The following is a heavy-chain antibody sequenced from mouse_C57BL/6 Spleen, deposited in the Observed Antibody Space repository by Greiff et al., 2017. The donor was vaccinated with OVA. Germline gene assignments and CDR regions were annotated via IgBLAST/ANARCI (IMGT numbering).Heavy chain of an antibody. CDR1: GYTFTDYN. J-gene: IGHJ3*01. D-gene: IGHD3-2*02. V-gene: IGHV1-18*01. Sequence: VQLKQSGPELVKPGASVKIPCKASGYTFTDYNMDWVKQSHGKSLEWIGDINPNNGGTIYNQKFKGKATLTVDKSSSTAYMELRSLTSEDTAVYYCAIDSSGYGGFAYWGQGTLVTVSA. CDR3: AIDSSGYGGFAY. CDR2: INPNNGGT.